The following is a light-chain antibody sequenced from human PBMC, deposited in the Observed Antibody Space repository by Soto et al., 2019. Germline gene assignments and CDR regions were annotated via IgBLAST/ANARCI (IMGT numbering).Light chain of an antibody. CDR1: QSISIL. CDR2: DAS. V-gene: IGKV1-5*01. Sequence: DIPMTQSPSTLSASVGDSVTITCRASQSISILLAWYQQKPGKAPKLLIYDASTLESGVPSRFSGSGSGAEFTLTISSLQPDDFATYYCQRYNGYFGQGTKLEIK. CDR3: QRYNGY. J-gene: IGKJ2*01.